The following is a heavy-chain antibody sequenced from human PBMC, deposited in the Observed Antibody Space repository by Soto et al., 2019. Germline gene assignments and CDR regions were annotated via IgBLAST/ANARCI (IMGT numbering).Heavy chain of an antibody. CDR1: GYTFTSYG. V-gene: IGHV1-18*01. CDR2: ISAYNGNT. CDR3: TREPNYFDF. Sequence: QVQLVQSGAEVKKPGASVKVSCKASGYTFTSYGISWVRQAPGQGLEWMGWISAYNGNTKYAQKLQGRLTMTTDTSTSTAFMVLISLRSEARAVKFWTREPNYFDFWGQVTLVTVS. J-gene: IGHJ4*02.